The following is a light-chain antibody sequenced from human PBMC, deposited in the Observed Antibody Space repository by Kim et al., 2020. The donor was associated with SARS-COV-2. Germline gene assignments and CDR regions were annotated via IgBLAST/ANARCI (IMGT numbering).Light chain of an antibody. V-gene: IGKV1-39*01. CDR3: QQDFSPILS. Sequence: ASVGDRVTITCRASQSVRNDLNWYQQKPGRAPKLLIYAASTLQDGVPSRFSGSGSATEFTLTINNVQPDDFATYYCQQDFSPILSFGGGTRVDIK. J-gene: IGKJ4*01. CDR2: AAS. CDR1: QSVRND.